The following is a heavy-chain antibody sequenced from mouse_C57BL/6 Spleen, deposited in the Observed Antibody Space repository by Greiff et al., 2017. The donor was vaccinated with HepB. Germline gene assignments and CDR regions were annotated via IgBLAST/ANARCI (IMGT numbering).Heavy chain of an antibody. CDR2: ISDGGSYT. CDR3: ARENYSNYWFAY. J-gene: IGHJ3*01. Sequence: EVNVVESGGGLVKPGGSLKLSCAASGFTFSSYAMSWVRQTPEKRLEWVATISDGGSYTYYPDNVKGRFTTSRDNAKNNLYLQMNHLKSEDTAMYYCARENYSNYWFAYWGQGTLVTVSA. D-gene: IGHD2-5*01. V-gene: IGHV5-4*03. CDR1: GFTFSSYA.